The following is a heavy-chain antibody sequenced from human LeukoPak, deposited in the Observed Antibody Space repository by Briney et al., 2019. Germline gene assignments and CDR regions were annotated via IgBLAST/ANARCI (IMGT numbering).Heavy chain of an antibody. D-gene: IGHD2-15*01. Sequence: GGSLRLSCAPSGFTFSSYSINWVRQAPGKGLEWVSSISSSSSDIYYADSVKGRFTTSRDNAKNSLYLQMNSLRAEDTAVYYCARTGVVVAALERGVANWFDPWGQGTLVTVSS. CDR2: ISSSSSDI. J-gene: IGHJ5*02. CDR1: GFTFSSYS. V-gene: IGHV3-21*01. CDR3: ARTGVVVAALERGVANWFDP.